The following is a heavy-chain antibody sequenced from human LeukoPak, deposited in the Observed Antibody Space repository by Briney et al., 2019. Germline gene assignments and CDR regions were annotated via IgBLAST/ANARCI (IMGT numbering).Heavy chain of an antibody. CDR1: GGSISSYY. J-gene: IGHJ6*02. D-gene: IGHD4-17*01. CDR3: AVRREVTKNATDG. V-gene: IGHV4-59*08. Sequence: PSETLSLTCTVSGGSISSYYWSWIRQPPWQALEWPGYMFYSGSTNYNPSLKTRVTISLETSKSQLSLKMSSVTAADTAVYYCAVRREVTKNATDGWGQGSTVTVS. CDR2: MFYSGST.